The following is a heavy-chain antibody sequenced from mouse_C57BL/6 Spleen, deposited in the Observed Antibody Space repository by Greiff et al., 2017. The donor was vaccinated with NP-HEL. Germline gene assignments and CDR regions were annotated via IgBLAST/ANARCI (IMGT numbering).Heavy chain of an antibody. Sequence: EVMLVESGGGLVKPGGSLKLSCAASGFTFSDYGMHWVRQAPEKGLEWVAYIRSGSSTIYYADTVKGRFTFSRANAKNTRFLLMTSLRSEDTAMYYCARRTFYDYDGGYAMGYWGQGTSVTVSS. V-gene: IGHV5-17*01. CDR3: ARRTFYDYDGGYAMGY. J-gene: IGHJ4*01. CDR1: GFTFSDYG. D-gene: IGHD2-4*01. CDR2: IRSGSSTI.